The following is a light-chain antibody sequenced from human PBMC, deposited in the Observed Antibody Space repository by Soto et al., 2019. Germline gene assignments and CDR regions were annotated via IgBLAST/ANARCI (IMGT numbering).Light chain of an antibody. CDR2: AAS. J-gene: IGKJ4*01. Sequence: DIQMTQSPSSLSASLADRVTITCRASKGISNYLAWYQQKPGKVPKLLIYAASTLRSGVPSRFSGTGSGTDFTITISSLQPEDVANYHCQKYNSAALTFGGGTKVEIK. CDR1: KGISNY. V-gene: IGKV1-27*01. CDR3: QKYNSAALT.